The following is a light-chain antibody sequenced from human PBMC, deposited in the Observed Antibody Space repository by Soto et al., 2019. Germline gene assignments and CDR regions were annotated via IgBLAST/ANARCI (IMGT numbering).Light chain of an antibody. CDR3: CSYAGSSTFLV. CDR1: SSDVGSYNL. CDR2: EVS. Sequence: QSALTQPASVSGSPGQSITISCTGTSSDVGSYNLVSWYQQHPGKAPKLMIYEVSKRPSGVSNRFSGSKSGNTASLTISGLQAEDEADYYCCSYAGSSTFLVFGTGTQLTVL. J-gene: IGLJ1*01. V-gene: IGLV2-23*02.